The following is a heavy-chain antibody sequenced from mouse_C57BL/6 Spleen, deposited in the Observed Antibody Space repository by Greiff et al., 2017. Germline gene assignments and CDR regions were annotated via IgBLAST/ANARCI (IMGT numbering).Heavy chain of an antibody. CDR1: GFNIKDYY. J-gene: IGHJ4*01. Sequence: VQLQQSGAELVKPGASVKLSCTASGFNIKDYYMHWVKQRTEQGLEWIGRIDPEDGETKYAPEFQGKATITADTSSHTAYLQLSSLTSEDTAVYYCARGYGSSYAVYAMDYWGQGTSVTVSS. CDR2: IDPEDGET. CDR3: ARGYGSSYAVYAMDY. V-gene: IGHV14-2*01. D-gene: IGHD1-1*01.